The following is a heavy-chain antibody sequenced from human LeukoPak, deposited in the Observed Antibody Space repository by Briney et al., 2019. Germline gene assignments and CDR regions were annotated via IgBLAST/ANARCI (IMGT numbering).Heavy chain of an antibody. D-gene: IGHD4-17*01. CDR2: ISGSGGST. J-gene: IGHJ5*01. V-gene: IGHV3-23*01. CDR3: AKDAGGDYGDNNLFDP. Sequence: PGGSLRLSCAASGFTFSSYAMSWVRQAPGKGLEWVSAISGSGGSTYYADSVKGRFTISRDNSKNTLYLQMNSLRAEDTAVYYCAKDAGGDYGDNNLFDPWGQGTLVTVSS. CDR1: GFTFSSYA.